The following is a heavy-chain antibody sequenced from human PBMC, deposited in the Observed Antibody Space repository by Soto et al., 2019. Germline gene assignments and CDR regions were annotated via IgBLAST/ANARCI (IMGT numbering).Heavy chain of an antibody. Sequence: EVQLVESGGGLIQPGGSLRLSCAVSGFTVSNNYMSWVRQAPGKGLEGVSVIYSGGYTAYGDSVKGRFTISRDNSKNTLFFKKNSRGADDPGVYYWGPDRGGGGYWGQGTLVTVSS. V-gene: IGHV3-53*01. J-gene: IGHJ4*02. D-gene: IGHD3-10*01. CDR1: GFTVSNNY. CDR2: IYSGGYT. CDR3: GPDRGGGGY.